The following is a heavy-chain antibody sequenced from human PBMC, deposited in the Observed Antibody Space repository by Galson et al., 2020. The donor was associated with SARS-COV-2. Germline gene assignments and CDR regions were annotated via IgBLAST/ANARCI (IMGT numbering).Heavy chain of an antibody. CDR2: IHSIGST. D-gene: IGHD1-7*01. J-gene: IGHJ4*02. V-gene: IGHV4-31*03. Sequence: SETLSLTCTVSGASISSGGYYWSWLSQHPGKGLEWIGYIHSIGSTYSNSSLKSRVTISVDTSKNQFSLKLSSVTAADTAVYYCAGWSIGTHLSDYWGQGTLVSVSS. CDR3: AGWSIGTHLSDY. CDR1: GASISSGGYY.